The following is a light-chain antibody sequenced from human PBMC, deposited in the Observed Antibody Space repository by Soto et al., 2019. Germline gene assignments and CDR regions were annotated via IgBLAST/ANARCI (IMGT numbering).Light chain of an antibody. CDR3: QQRSNWPIT. CDR1: QSVRSNF. Sequence: EIVLTQSPGTLSLSPWERATLSCRASQSVRSNFLAWYQQKPGQAPRLLIYGASNRATGIPARFSGSGSGTDFTLTISSLEPEDFAVYYCQQRSNWPITFGQGTRLEIK. J-gene: IGKJ5*01. CDR2: GAS. V-gene: IGKV3-11*01.